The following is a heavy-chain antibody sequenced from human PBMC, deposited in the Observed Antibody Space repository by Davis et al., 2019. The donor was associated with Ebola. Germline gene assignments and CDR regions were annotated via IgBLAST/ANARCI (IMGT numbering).Heavy chain of an antibody. J-gene: IGHJ4*02. CDR2: IIPILGIA. D-gene: IGHD6-19*01. V-gene: IGHV1-69*04. Sequence: SVKVSCKASGYTFTSYGISWVRQAPGQGLEWMGRIIPILGIANYAQKFQGRVTITADKSTSTAYMELSSLRSEDTAMYYCARGPSRYSSGWYHDYWGQGTLVTVSS. CDR3: ARGPSRYSSGWYHDY. CDR1: GYTFTSYG.